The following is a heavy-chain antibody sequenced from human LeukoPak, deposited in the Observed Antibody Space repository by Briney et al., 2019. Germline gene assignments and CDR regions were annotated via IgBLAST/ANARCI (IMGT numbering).Heavy chain of an antibody. J-gene: IGHJ3*02. D-gene: IGHD2-2*01. CDR2: ISGSGGST. Sequence: GGSLRLSCAASGFTFSSYAMSWVRQAPGKGLEWVSVISGSGGSTYYADSVKGRFTISRDNSKNTLYLQMNSLRAEDTAVYYCAKDLPDIVVVPAAEGAFDIWGQGTMVTVSS. CDR1: GFTFSSYA. V-gene: IGHV3-23*01. CDR3: AKDLPDIVVVPAAEGAFDI.